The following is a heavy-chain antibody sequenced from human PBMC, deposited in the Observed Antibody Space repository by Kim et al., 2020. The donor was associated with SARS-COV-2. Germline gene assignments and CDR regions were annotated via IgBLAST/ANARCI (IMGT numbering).Heavy chain of an antibody. CDR1: GFTVSSNY. CDR3: ARARKGYVLGSVDY. Sequence: GGSLRLSCAASGFTVSSNYMSWVRQAPGKGLEWVSVIYSGGSTYYADSVKGRFTIPRHNSKNTLYLQLNSLRAEDTAVYYCARARKGYVLGSVDYRSQG. J-gene: IGHJ4*02. CDR2: IYSGGST. V-gene: IGHV3-53*04. D-gene: IGHD3-16*01.